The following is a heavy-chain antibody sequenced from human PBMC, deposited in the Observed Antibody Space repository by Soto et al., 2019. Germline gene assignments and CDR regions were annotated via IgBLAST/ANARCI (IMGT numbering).Heavy chain of an antibody. CDR1: GFTFSSYA. CDR3: ARGHRIPVDS. CDR2: ISGSGGTT. J-gene: IGHJ4*02. Sequence: GGSLRLSCAASGFTFSSYAMSWVRQAPRKGLEWVSAISGSGGTTYYADSVKGRFTISRDNSENTLYLQVSSLRADDTAVYFCARGHRIPVDSWGQGTLVTVSS. V-gene: IGHV3-23*01. D-gene: IGHD3-16*02.